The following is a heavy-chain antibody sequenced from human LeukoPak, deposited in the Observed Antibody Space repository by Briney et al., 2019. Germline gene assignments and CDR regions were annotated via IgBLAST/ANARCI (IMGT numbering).Heavy chain of an antibody. V-gene: IGHV3-64*01. D-gene: IGHD3-10*01. CDR2: ISGNGGST. J-gene: IGHJ4*02. Sequence: GGSLRLSCAASGFTFSSYAMHWVRQAPGKGLEYVSAISGNGGSTYYANSVKGRFTISRDNSKNTLYLQMVSLRAEDMAVYYCARGHGGSGSPYYWGQGTLVTVSS. CDR1: GFTFSSYA. CDR3: ARGHGGSGSPYY.